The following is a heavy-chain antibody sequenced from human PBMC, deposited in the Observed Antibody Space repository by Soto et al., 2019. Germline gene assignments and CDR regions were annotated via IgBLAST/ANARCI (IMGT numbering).Heavy chain of an antibody. Sequence: SETLSLTCIVSGVSVTSYTWSWVRQPANKGLEWIGRVFSSVSATYNPSLKSRVSISMDTAENRISLKLDSVTAADAGVYFCARDGMTTGDTWGPGTLGTVSA. J-gene: IGHJ4*02. CDR3: ARDGMTTGDT. CDR1: GVSVTSYT. CDR2: VFSSVSA. V-gene: IGHV4-4*07. D-gene: IGHD2-21*02.